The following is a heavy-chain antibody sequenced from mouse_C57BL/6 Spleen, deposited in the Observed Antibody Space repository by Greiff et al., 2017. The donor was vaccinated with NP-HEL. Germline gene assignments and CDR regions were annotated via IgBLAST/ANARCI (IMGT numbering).Heavy chain of an antibody. CDR1: GYAFSSYW. J-gene: IGHJ3*01. D-gene: IGHD1-1*01. CDR3: ARGNYYAFAY. CDR2: IYPGDGDT. Sequence: VQLQQSGAELVKPGASVKISCKASGYAFSSYWMNWVKQRPGKGLEWIGQIYPGDGDTNYNGKVKGKATLTADKSSSTAYMQLISLTSEDSAVYFCARGNYYAFAYWGQGTLVTVSA. V-gene: IGHV1-80*01.